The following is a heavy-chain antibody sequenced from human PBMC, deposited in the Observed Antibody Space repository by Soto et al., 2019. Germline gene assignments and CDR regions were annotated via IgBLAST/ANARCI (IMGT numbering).Heavy chain of an antibody. V-gene: IGHV3-9*01. Sequence: EVQLVESGGGLVHPGRSLRLSCTASGFTFDDYAMHWVRQAPGKGLEWVSSISWNSGNIVYADSVRGRFTISRDNAKTSLHLQMNSLSAEDTALYYCTKGASTSCFSAFDFWGQWTMVTVSS. CDR2: ISWNSGNI. J-gene: IGHJ3*01. D-gene: IGHD2-2*01. CDR3: TKGASTSCFSAFDF. CDR1: GFTFDDYA.